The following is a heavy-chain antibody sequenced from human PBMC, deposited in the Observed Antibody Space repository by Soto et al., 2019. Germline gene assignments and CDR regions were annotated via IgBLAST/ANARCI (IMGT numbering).Heavy chain of an antibody. J-gene: IGHJ6*03. CDR2: TYYSSKWYN. V-gene: IGHV6-1*01. Sequence: SQTLSLTCAISGDSVSSNSAAWNWIRQSPSRGLEWLGRTYYSSKWYNDYSVSVKSRITINPDTSKNQFSLQLNSVTPEDTAVYYCARAIAVAGTYYYYYYYMDVWGKGTTVTVSS. D-gene: IGHD6-19*01. CDR1: GDSVSSNSAA. CDR3: ARAIAVAGTYYYYYYYMDV.